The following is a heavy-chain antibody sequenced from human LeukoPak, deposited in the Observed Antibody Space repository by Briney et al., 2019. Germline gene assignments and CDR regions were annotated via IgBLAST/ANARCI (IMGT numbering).Heavy chain of an antibody. CDR3: AKDRPYSSTWYGYSDL. D-gene: IGHD6-13*01. V-gene: IGHV3-48*04. J-gene: IGHJ2*01. CDR2: ITSSSSTI. CDR1: GFTFSSYS. Sequence: GGSLRLSCAASGFTFSSYSMNWVRQAPGKGLEWVSYITSSSSTIYYADSVKGRFTISRDNAKNSLYLEMNSLRAEDTAVYYCAKDRPYSSTWYGYSDLWGRGTLVTVSS.